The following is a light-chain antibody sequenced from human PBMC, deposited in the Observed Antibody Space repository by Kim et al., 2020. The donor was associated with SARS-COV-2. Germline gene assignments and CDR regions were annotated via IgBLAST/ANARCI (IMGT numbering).Light chain of an antibody. V-gene: IGLV1-40*01. CDR3: QSYDSSLSAHVV. J-gene: IGLJ2*01. CDR2: GNS. Sequence: VTISCTGSSSNIGAGYDVHWYQQLPGTAPKRLIYGNSNRPSGVPDRFSGSKSGTSASLAITGLQAEDEADYYCQSYDSSLSAHVVFGGGTQLTVL. CDR1: SSNIGAGYD.